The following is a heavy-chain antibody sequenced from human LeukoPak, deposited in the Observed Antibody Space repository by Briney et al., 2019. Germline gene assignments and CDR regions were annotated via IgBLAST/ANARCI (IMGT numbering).Heavy chain of an antibody. V-gene: IGHV4-59*01. CDR1: GGSISSYY. CDR2: IHYSGST. J-gene: IGHJ4*02. CDR3: ARDTTVVGNFDY. Sequence: SETLSLTCTVSGGSISSYYWSWIRQPPGKGLEWIGYIHYSGSTNYNPSLKSRVTKSIDTSNNQFSLKLSSVTAADTAVYYCARDTTVVGNFDYWGQGTLVTVSS. D-gene: IGHD4-23*01.